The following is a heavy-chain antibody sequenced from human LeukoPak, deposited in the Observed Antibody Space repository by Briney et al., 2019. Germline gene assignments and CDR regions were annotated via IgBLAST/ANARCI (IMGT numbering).Heavy chain of an antibody. J-gene: IGHJ6*03. D-gene: IGHD1-20*01. CDR2: IYYSGST. CDR1: GGSISSGDYY. V-gene: IGHV4-30-4*08. CDR3: ARGPYNWNYYMDV. Sequence: SSQTLSLTCTVSGGSISSGDYYSSWIRQPPRNGLEWSGYIYYSGSTNYNPSLKSRVTISVDTSKNQFSLKLSSVTAADTAVYYCARGPYNWNYYMDVWGKGTTVTVSS.